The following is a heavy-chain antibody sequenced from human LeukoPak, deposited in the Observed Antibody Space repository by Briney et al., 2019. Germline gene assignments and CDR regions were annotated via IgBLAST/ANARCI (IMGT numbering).Heavy chain of an antibody. V-gene: IGHV3-30*01. CDR3: ATDSLAAPGGLDH. D-gene: IGHD6-25*01. J-gene: IGHJ4*02. CDR2: VSDDGSAK. CDR1: GVTFSSHF. Sequence: GRSLRLSCAASGVTFSSHFMHWVRRAPGKGLEWVAVVSDDGSAKYYADSVRGRFAISRDNSKNTLSLQMDSLRPEDTAVYYCATDSLAAPGGLDHWGQGTLVTVSS.